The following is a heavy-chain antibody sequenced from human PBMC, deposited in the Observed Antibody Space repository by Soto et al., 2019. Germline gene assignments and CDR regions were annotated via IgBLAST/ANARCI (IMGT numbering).Heavy chain of an antibody. CDR2: IDYSGST. CDR3: ARAGHSSSSEGANWFDP. Sequence: SETLSLTCTVSGGSISSGDYYWSWIRQPPGKGLEWIGYIDYSGSTYYNPSLKSRVTISVDTSKNQFSLNLRSVTAADTAVYYCARAGHSSSSEGANWFDPWGQGTLVTVSS. V-gene: IGHV4-30-4*01. J-gene: IGHJ5*02. CDR1: GGSISSGDYY. D-gene: IGHD6-6*01.